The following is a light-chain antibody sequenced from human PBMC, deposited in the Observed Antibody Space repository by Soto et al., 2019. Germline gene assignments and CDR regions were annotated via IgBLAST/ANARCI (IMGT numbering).Light chain of an antibody. J-gene: IGLJ1*01. V-gene: IGLV2-14*01. CDR1: SSDVGNYNY. Sequence: QSALTQSASVSGSPGQSITISCTGTSSDVGNYNYVSWYQQHPGEVPKLIIFNVNNRPSGGSNRFSGSHSGNTASLTISGLQAEHEAGYYCSLFTSSPTYVFGTGTQVTVL. CDR3: SLFTSSPTYV. CDR2: NVN.